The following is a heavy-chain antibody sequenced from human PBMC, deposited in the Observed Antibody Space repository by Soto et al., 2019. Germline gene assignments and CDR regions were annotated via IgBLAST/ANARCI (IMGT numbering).Heavy chain of an antibody. D-gene: IGHD1-26*01. Sequence: PSETLSLTCTVSGVSINSADFYWSWIRQAPGKGLEWIGYIYHTGSSQHHPSLRGRVDISMDTSKNQFSLTLRSVTAADTAIYYCVRDGTKNLRDRFEPWGRGILVTVSS. V-gene: IGHV4-30-4*01. CDR3: VRDGTKNLRDRFEP. CDR2: IYHTGSS. J-gene: IGHJ5*02. CDR1: GVSINSADFY.